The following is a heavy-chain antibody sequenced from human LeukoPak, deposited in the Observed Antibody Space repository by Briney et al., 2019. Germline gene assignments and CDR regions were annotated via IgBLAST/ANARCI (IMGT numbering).Heavy chain of an antibody. CDR3: AREVPNYYYYYGMDV. CDR2: ISAYNGNT. D-gene: IGHD2-2*01. V-gene: IGHV1-18*01. J-gene: IGHJ6*02. Sequence: GALVKVSCKASGYTFTSYGISWVRQAPGQGLEWMGRISAYNGNTNYAQKLQGRVTMTTDTSTSTAYMELRSLRSDDTAVYYCAREVPNYYYYYGMDVWGQGTTVTVSS. CDR1: GYTFTSYG.